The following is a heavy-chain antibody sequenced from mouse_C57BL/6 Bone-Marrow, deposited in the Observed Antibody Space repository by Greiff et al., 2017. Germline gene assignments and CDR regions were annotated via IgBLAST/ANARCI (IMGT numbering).Heavy chain of an antibody. CDR2: INPSTGGT. V-gene: IGHV1-43*01. J-gene: IGHJ2*01. D-gene: IGHD3-1*01. Sequence: EVQLQQSGPELVKPGASVKISCKASGYSFTGYYMHWVKQSSEKSLEWIGEINPSTGGTSYNQKFKGKATLTVDKSSSTAYMQLKSLTSEDSAVYYCARPRGPGYWGQGTTLTVSS. CDR3: ARPRGPGY. CDR1: GYSFTGYY.